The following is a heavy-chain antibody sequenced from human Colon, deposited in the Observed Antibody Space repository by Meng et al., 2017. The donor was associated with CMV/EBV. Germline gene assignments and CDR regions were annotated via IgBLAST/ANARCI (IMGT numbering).Heavy chain of an antibody. CDR1: GFTFNSYD. V-gene: IGHV3-23*01. J-gene: IGHJ4*02. CDR2: ISGSGGRT. CDR3: VAVIIR. D-gene: IGHD6-19*01. Sequence: SLRPSCAASGFTFNSYDMSWVCQAPGKGLEWVSAISGSGGRTNYAESVKGRFTISRDNSKKTLYLQMDSLRVEDTAVYYCVAVIIRWGQGTLVTVSS.